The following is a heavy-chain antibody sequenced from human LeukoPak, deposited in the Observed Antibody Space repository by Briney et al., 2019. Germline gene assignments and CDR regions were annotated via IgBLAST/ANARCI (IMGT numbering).Heavy chain of an antibody. J-gene: IGHJ6*03. D-gene: IGHD4-17*01. V-gene: IGHV4-61*02. CDR1: GDSITSGSYY. Sequence: PSETLSLTCTVSGDSITSGSYYWSWIRQPAGKGLEWIGRIYRSGRTNYNPSLKSRVTISVDTSKNQFSLQLNSVTPEDTAVYYCARVLRKGPYGDGGYFYFFMDVWGKGTTVTVSS. CDR3: ARVLRKGPYGDGGYFYFFMDV. CDR2: IYRSGRT.